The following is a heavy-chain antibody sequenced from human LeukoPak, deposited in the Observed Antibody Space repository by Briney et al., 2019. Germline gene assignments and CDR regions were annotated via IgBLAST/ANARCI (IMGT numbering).Heavy chain of an antibody. D-gene: IGHD2-2*03. CDR1: GFDLSEYW. J-gene: IGHJ5*01. CDR2: INPDGSST. CDR3: ARPHMDRVSNWFES. Sequence: GGSLRLSCAASGFDLSEYWMHWVRQAPGKGLLWVSRINPDGSSTSFADSVEGRFIISRDNAKNTLYLQMNSLRPADTAVYYCARPHMDRVSNWFESWGQGTQVSVPS. V-gene: IGHV3-74*01.